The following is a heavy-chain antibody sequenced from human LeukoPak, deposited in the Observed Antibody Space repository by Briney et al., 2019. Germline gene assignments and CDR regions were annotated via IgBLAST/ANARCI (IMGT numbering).Heavy chain of an antibody. D-gene: IGHD5-12*01. CDR3: ARGGKLLVAWYFDL. Sequence: PGGSLRLSCAASGFTFSSYSMNWVRQAPGKGLEWVSSISTSSSYIYYADSVKGRFTISRDNAKNSLYLQMNSLRAEDTAVYYCARGGKLLVAWYFDLWGRGTLVTVSS. CDR2: ISTSSSYI. J-gene: IGHJ2*01. V-gene: IGHV3-21*01. CDR1: GFTFSSYS.